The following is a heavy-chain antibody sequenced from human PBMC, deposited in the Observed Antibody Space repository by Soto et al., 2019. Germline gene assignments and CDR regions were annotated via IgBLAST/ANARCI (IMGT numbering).Heavy chain of an antibody. CDR1: GFTFSSYG. CDR3: ARDRNTAMVYGMDV. D-gene: IGHD5-18*01. V-gene: IGHV3-33*01. Sequence: GGSLRLSCAASGFTFSSYGMHWVRQAPGKGLEWVAVIWYDGSNKYYADSVKGRFTISRDNSKNTLYLQMNSLRAEDTAVYYCARDRNTAMVYGMDVWGQGTTVTVSS. CDR2: IWYDGSNK. J-gene: IGHJ6*02.